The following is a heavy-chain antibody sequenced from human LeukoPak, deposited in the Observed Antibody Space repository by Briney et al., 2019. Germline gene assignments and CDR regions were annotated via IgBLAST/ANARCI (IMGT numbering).Heavy chain of an antibody. D-gene: IGHD6-6*01. V-gene: IGHV3-48*04. CDR3: ARGYRSAARRLLPMDV. Sequence: QAGGSLRLSCAASGFTFSNDWMSWVRQAPGKGLEWVSYISSSGSTIYYADSVKGRFTISRDNAKNSLYLQMNSLRAEDTAVYYCARGYRSAARRLLPMDVWGKGTTVTVSS. J-gene: IGHJ6*03. CDR1: GFTFSNDW. CDR2: ISSSGSTI.